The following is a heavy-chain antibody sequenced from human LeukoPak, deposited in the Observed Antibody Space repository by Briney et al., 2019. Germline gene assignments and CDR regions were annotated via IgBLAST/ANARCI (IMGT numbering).Heavy chain of an antibody. CDR3: VRTPPNWGFDY. Sequence: ASVTVSFMASGYTFTTHDINWVRQATGQGLEWLGWMSPNSGDTGYAQKFQGRVTMTSDSSISTAYMELSSLRSEDTAIYYCVRTPPNWGFDYWGQGTLVTVSS. CDR1: GYTFTTHD. J-gene: IGHJ4*02. D-gene: IGHD7-27*01. V-gene: IGHV1-8*01. CDR2: MSPNSGDT.